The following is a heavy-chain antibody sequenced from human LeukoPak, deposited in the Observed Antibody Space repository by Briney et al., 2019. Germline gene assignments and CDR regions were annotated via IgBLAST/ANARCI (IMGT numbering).Heavy chain of an antibody. CDR3: AREWGQYNWNYVLYY. D-gene: IGHD1-7*01. J-gene: IGHJ4*02. Sequence: GRSLRLSCAASGFTFSDYAMHWVRQAPGKGLEWVAVISYDGINQYYADSVKGRFTISRDNSKNTLYLQMNSLRADDTAIYYCAREWGQYNWNYVLYYWGQGSLVTVSS. CDR1: GFTFSDYA. CDR2: ISYDGINQ. V-gene: IGHV3-30*04.